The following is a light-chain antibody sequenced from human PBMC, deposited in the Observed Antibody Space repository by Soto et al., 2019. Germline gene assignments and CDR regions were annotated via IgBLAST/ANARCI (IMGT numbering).Light chain of an antibody. Sequence: QSALTQPASVSGSPGQSITISCTGTSSDVGAYNYVSWYQHHPGKAPKVMVYDVTKRPSGVSNRFSGSKSGDTASLIISGLQAEDEADYYCSSYTSSRTLVFGGGTQLTVL. CDR3: SSYTSSRTLV. CDR2: DVT. V-gene: IGLV2-14*03. J-gene: IGLJ7*01. CDR1: SSDVGAYNY.